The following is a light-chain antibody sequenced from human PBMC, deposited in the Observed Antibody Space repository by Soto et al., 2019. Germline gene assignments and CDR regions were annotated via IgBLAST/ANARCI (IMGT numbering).Light chain of an antibody. CDR3: HQYNDWPPWT. Sequence: EIVVTQSPATLSVSPGERATLSCRASQSVFSNLAWYQQKPGQPPRLLIYGASTRAPGIPGRFSGSGSGTEFTLTISSLQSEDFAVYYCHQYNDWPPWTFGQGTKVE. CDR2: GAS. J-gene: IGKJ1*01. CDR1: QSVFSN. V-gene: IGKV3-15*01.